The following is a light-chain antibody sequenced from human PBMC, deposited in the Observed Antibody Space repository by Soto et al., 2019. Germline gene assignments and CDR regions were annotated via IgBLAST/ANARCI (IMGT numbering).Light chain of an antibody. CDR3: QQYGSTPSIT. CDR2: AAF. CDR1: QSVTSNY. J-gene: IGKJ5*01. V-gene: IGKV3-20*01. Sequence: EIVLTQSPGTLSLSPGERATLSCRASQSVTSNYLAWYQLKPGQAPRLLIYAAFNTATGIPDRFSGSVSGTDFTLSLSRLEPEDFAVYYCQQYGSTPSITFGQGTRLEIK.